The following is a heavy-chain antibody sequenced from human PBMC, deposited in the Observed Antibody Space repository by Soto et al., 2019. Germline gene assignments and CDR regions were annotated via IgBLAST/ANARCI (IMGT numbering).Heavy chain of an antibody. CDR3: ASSNNYNYYDSSGYLVY. CDR1: GGSISSYY. V-gene: IGHV4-59*01. Sequence: KPSETLSLTCTVSGGSISSYYWSWIRQPPGKGLEWIGYIYYSGSTNYNPSLKSRVTISVDTSKNQFSLKLSSVTAADTAVYYCASSNNYNYYDSSGYLVYWGQGTLVTVSS. D-gene: IGHD3-22*01. J-gene: IGHJ4*02. CDR2: IYYSGST.